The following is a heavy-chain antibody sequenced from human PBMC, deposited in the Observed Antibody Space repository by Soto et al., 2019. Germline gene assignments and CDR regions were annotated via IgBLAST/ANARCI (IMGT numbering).Heavy chain of an antibody. Sequence: GSLRLSCAASGFTFSSYAMSWVRQAPGKGLEWVPAISGSGGSTYYADSVKGRFTISRDNSKNTLYLQMNSLRAEDTAVYYCAKLYDSSGYYPYYFDYWGQGTLVTVSS. CDR3: AKLYDSSGYYPYYFDY. J-gene: IGHJ4*02. V-gene: IGHV3-23*01. CDR1: GFTFSSYA. CDR2: ISGSGGST. D-gene: IGHD3-22*01.